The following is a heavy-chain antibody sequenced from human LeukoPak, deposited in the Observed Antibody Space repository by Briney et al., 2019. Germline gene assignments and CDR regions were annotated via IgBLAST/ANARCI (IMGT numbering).Heavy chain of an antibody. D-gene: IGHD3-3*01. CDR1: GYTFTSYG. CDR3: ARELPEPYYDFWSAPSLGVCDY. V-gene: IGHV1-18*01. Sequence: ASVKVSCKASGYTFTSYGISWVRQAPGQGLEWMGWISAYNGNTNYAQKLQGRVTMTTDTSTSTAYMELRSLRSDDTAVYYCARELPEPYYDFWSAPSLGVCDYWGQGTLVTVSS. CDR2: ISAYNGNT. J-gene: IGHJ4*02.